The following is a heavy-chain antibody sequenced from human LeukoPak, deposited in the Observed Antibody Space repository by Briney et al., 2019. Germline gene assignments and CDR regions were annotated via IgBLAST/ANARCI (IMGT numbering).Heavy chain of an antibody. CDR3: AKTSRVNSAYNSPFDY. CDR2: VRGSGSDT. J-gene: IGHJ4*02. CDR1: GFTFSTYA. V-gene: IGHV3-23*01. Sequence: GGSLRLSCAASGFTFSTYAMSWVRQAPGKGLEWVSAVRGSGSDTYYADSVKGRFTISRDNSKNTLHLQMNSLRAEDTAIYYCAKTSRVNSAYNSPFDYWGQGTLVTVSS. D-gene: IGHD5-12*01.